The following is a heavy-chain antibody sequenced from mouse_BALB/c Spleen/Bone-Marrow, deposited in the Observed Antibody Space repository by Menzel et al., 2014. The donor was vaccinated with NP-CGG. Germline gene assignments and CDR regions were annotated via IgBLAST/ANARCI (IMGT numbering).Heavy chain of an antibody. CDR2: IDPSDSET. CDR1: GYTFTSYW. V-gene: IGHV1-69*02. J-gene: IGHJ4*01. Sequence: VQGVESRAELVKPGAPVKLSCKASGYTFTSYWMNWVKQRPGRGLEWIGRIDPSDSETHYNQKFKDKATLTVDKSSSTAYIQLSSLTSEDSAVYYCARALGDGYYYAMDYWGQGTSVTVSS. D-gene: IGHD2-3*01. CDR3: ARALGDGYYYAMDY.